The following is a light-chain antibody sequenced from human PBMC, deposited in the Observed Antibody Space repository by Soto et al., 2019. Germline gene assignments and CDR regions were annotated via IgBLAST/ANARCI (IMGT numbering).Light chain of an antibody. V-gene: IGKV2-28*01. CDR1: QSLLHSNGYNY. J-gene: IGKJ1*01. Sequence: DIVMTQSPLSLPVTPGEPASISCRSSQSLLHSNGYNYLDWYLQKPGQSPQLLIYWGSNRASGVPDRFSGSGSGTDCTLKISRVEAEDVGVYYCMQALQTPWTFGQGTKVDIK. CDR2: WGS. CDR3: MQALQTPWT.